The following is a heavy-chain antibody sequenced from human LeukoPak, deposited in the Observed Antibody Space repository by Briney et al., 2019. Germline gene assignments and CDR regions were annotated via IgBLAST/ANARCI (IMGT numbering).Heavy chain of an antibody. J-gene: IGHJ5*02. CDR1: GFTFIDYS. CDR2: INPNSCGT. Sequence: GSSVKVSCKASGFTFIDYSIHWVPQAPGQGLEWMEWINPNSCGTNYAQRFQGKVTMNRDTSITTAYMELSGLTSDDTAVYYCARGTTMVRGVVVTFSWFGPWGQGTLVTVSS. CDR3: ARGTTMVRGVVVTFSWFGP. V-gene: IGHV1-2*03. D-gene: IGHD3-10*01.